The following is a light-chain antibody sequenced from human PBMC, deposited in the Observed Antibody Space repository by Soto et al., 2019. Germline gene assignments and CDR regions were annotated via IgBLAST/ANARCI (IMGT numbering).Light chain of an antibody. CDR1: QTVGDN. CDR2: CAS. J-gene: IGKJ1*01. CDR3: KQYNNWPLGT. V-gene: IGKV3-15*01. Sequence: ETAMTQSPVTLSLSPGERATLSCRASQTVGDNVAWYRQKPGQPPSLLIYCASTRAPGVPARFSGSGSGTDFILTISSLQSEDFRFYYGKQYNNWPLGTFGQGTRVEI.